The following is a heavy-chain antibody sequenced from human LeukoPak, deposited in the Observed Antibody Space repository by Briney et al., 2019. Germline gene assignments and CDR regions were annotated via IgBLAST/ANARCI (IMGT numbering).Heavy chain of an antibody. CDR2: IIPIFGTA. D-gene: IGHD2-2*01. CDR1: GGTFSSYA. Sequence: ASVKVSCKASGGTFSSYAISWVRQAPGQGLEWMGGIIPIFGTANYAQKFQGRVTITADESTSTAYMELSSLRSEDTAVYYCARDRCSSTSCHYRDAFDIWGQGTMVTVSS. J-gene: IGHJ3*02. V-gene: IGHV1-69*13. CDR3: ARDRCSSTSCHYRDAFDI.